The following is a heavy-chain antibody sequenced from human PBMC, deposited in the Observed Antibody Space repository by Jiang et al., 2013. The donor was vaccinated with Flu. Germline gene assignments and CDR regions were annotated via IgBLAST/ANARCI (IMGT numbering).Heavy chain of an antibody. J-gene: IGHJ3*02. CDR3: ARDRGSTVGCAFDI. CDR2: INPNSGGT. D-gene: IGHD4-23*01. CDR1: GYTFTGYY. V-gene: IGHV1-2*04. Sequence: GAEVKKPGASVKVSCKASGYTFTGYYMHWVRQAPGQGLEWMGWINPNSGGTNYAQKFQGWVTMTRDTPISTAYMELSRLRSDDTAVYYCARDRGSTVGCAFDIWGQGTMVTVSS.